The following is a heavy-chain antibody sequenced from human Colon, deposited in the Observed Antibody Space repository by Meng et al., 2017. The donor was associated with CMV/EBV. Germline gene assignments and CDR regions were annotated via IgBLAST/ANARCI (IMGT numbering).Heavy chain of an antibody. V-gene: IGHV3-23*01. Sequence: GESLKISCATSGITFSDYALSWVRQAPGKGLEWVSSINARGSTTYYADSVKGRLTISRDNSNNTMYAQMNSLRVEDTAIYYCVKGRASPGTSYFDLWGQGTLVTVSS. CDR2: INARGSTT. D-gene: IGHD2-21*01. CDR3: VKGRASPGTSYFDL. J-gene: IGHJ4*02. CDR1: GITFSDYA.